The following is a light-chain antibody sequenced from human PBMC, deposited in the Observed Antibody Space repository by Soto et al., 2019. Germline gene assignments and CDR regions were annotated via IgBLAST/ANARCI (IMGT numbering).Light chain of an antibody. Sequence: DIQLTQSPSFLSPSIGESVTITCRASQVISTSLAWYQVKPGKAPKLLIYAASTLESGVPSRFSATVSGTEFSLTITSLQPEDFATYYCQKLFDSPINCGQGTRREIK. J-gene: IGKJ5*01. CDR1: QVISTS. CDR2: AAS. V-gene: IGKV1-9*01. CDR3: QKLFDSPIN.